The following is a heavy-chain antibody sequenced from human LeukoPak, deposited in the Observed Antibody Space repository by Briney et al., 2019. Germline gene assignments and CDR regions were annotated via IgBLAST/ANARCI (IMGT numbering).Heavy chain of an antibody. CDR2: IWYDGSNK. CDR1: GFTFSSYG. D-gene: IGHD6-13*01. Sequence: GGSLRLSCAASGFTFSSYGMHWVRQAPGKGLEWVAVIWYDGSNKYYADSVKGRFTISRDNSKNTLYLQMNSLRAEDTAVYYCARDTDYRSSWAYFDYWGQGTLVTVSS. J-gene: IGHJ4*02. V-gene: IGHV3-33*01. CDR3: ARDTDYRSSWAYFDY.